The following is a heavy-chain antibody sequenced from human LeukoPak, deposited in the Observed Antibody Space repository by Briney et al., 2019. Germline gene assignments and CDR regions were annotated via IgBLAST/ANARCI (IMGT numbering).Heavy chain of an antibody. CDR3: ARDALGYGPYYYGMDV. CDR2: ISGSGGRT. D-gene: IGHD5-18*01. J-gene: IGHJ6*02. V-gene: IGHV3-23*01. CDR1: GFTFSSYA. Sequence: GGSLRLSCAASGFTFSSYAMSWVRQAPGKGLEWVSVISGSGGRTYYADSVKGRFTISRDNSKNTLYLQMNSLRAEDTAVYYCARDALGYGPYYYGMDVWGQGTTVTVSS.